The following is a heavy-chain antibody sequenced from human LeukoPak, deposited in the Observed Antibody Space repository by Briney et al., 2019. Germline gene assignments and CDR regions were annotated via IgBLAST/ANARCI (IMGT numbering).Heavy chain of an antibody. CDR2: IESKTDSGTT. V-gene: IGHV3-15*04. D-gene: IGHD3-10*01. CDR3: TTYGSGRKFDY. J-gene: IGHJ4*02. CDR1: GLSFSNAW. Sequence: GGSLRLSCAASGLSFSNAWMSWGRQGPGKGLEWVGRIESKTDSGTTDYAAPVKGRFTISRDDSTNTLYLQMNSLKSEDTAVYYCTTYGSGRKFDYWGQGILVTVSS.